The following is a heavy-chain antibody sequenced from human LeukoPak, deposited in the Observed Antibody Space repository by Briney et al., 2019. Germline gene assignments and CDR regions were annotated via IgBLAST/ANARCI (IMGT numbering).Heavy chain of an antibody. Sequence: SGGSLRLSCAASGFTFSIYAMSWVRRAPGKGLEWVSGISGSGGSTYYADSVKGRFTISRDNSKNTLYLQMNSLRAEDTAIYYCAKRYAFDIWGQGTMVTVSS. CDR3: AKRYAFDI. CDR1: GFTFSIYA. CDR2: ISGSGGST. J-gene: IGHJ3*02. D-gene: IGHD5-24*01. V-gene: IGHV3-23*01.